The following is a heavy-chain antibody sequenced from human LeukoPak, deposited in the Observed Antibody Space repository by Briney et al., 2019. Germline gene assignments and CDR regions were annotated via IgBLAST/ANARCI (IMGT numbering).Heavy chain of an antibody. Sequence: GGSLRLSCAASGFTFSNYGMHWVRQAPGKGLEWVAVISYDGGTEYYADSVKGRFTISRDKSKNTLYLQMNSLTTEDTAVYYCAKTSRGRWVDWGMDVWGQGTTVTVSS. J-gene: IGHJ6*02. D-gene: IGHD6-25*01. CDR1: GFTFSNYG. V-gene: IGHV3-30*18. CDR3: AKTSRGRWVDWGMDV. CDR2: ISYDGGTE.